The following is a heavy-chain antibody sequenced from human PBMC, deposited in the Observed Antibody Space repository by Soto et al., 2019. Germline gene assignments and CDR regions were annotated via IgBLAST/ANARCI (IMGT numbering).Heavy chain of an antibody. CDR1: GFTFSDYY. CDR3: AKASSITMIVVVPSPFDY. Sequence: GGSLRLSCAASGFTFSDYYMTWIRQAPGRGLEWVSHISSSGSSTDYGDSVRGRFTISRDNAKNTLYLQMNSLRAEDTAVYYCAKASSITMIVVVPSPFDYWGQGTLVTVSS. V-gene: IGHV3-11*01. J-gene: IGHJ4*02. CDR2: ISSSGSST. D-gene: IGHD3-22*01.